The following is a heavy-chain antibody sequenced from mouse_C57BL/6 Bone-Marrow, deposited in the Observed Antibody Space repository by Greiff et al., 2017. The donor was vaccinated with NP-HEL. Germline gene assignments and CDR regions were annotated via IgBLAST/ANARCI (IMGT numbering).Heavy chain of an antibody. D-gene: IGHD1-1*01. CDR3: TTVVANGYYFDY. CDR1: GFNIKDYY. Sequence: QLQQSGAELVRPGASVKLSCTASGFNIKDYYMHWVKQRPEQGLEWIGRIDPEDGDTEYAPKFQGKATMTADTSSNTAYLQLSSLTSVDTAVYYCTTVVANGYYFDYWGQGTTLTVSS. V-gene: IGHV14-1*01. J-gene: IGHJ2*01. CDR2: IDPEDGDT.